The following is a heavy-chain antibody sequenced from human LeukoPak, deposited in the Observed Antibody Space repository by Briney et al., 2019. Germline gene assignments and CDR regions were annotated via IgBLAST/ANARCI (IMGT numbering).Heavy chain of an antibody. V-gene: IGHV1-8*03. Sequence: ASVKVSCKASRYTFTSYDINWVRQATGQGLEWVGWMNPNSGNTGYAQKFQGRVTITRNTSISTAYMELSSLRSEDTAVYYCARGRKWSGYYFYYYYYYMDVWGKGTTVTVSS. CDR1: RYTFTSYD. J-gene: IGHJ6*03. CDR3: ARGRKWSGYYFYYYYYYMDV. D-gene: IGHD3-3*01. CDR2: MNPNSGNT.